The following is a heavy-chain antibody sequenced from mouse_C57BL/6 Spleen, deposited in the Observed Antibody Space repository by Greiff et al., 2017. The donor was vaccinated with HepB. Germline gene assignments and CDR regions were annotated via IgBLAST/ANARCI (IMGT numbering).Heavy chain of an antibody. CDR3: TTDYSNYGGRYYAMDY. CDR1: GFNIKDYY. Sequence: EVQLQQSGAELVRPGASVKLSCTASGFNIKDYYMHWVKQRPEQGLEWIGRIDPEDGDTEYAPKFQGKATMTADTSSNPAYLQLSSLTSEDTAVYYCTTDYSNYGGRYYAMDYWGQGTSVTVSS. J-gene: IGHJ4*01. D-gene: IGHD2-5*01. CDR2: IDPEDGDT. V-gene: IGHV14-1*01.